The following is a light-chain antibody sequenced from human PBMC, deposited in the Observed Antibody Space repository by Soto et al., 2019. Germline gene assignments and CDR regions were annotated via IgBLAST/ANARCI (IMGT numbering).Light chain of an antibody. V-gene: IGLV1-44*01. CDR1: SSNIGPNN. J-gene: IGLJ2*01. CDR2: TDY. Sequence: QSVLTQPPSASGTAGQRVAISCSGGSSNIGPNNVIWYQQHPGTAPKLLIHTDYHRPAGVPERFSGSKSGTSASLAINGLQSEDEADYYCAAWDDRLNGWLFGGGTKLTVL. CDR3: AAWDDRLNGWL.